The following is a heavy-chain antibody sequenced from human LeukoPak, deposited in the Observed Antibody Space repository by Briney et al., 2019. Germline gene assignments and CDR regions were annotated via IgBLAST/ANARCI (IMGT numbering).Heavy chain of an antibody. CDR2: IYHSGTT. J-gene: IGHJ4*02. D-gene: IGHD3-10*01. Sequence: PAETLSLTCTVSGYSISSGFYWGWIRQPPGKGLEWIGSIYHSGTTYFNPSLKSRITISIDTSKNQFSLKLTSVTAADTAVYYCARGTGFGEPIDYWGQGTLVTVSS. CDR1: GYSISSGFY. V-gene: IGHV4-38-2*02. CDR3: ARGTGFGEPIDY.